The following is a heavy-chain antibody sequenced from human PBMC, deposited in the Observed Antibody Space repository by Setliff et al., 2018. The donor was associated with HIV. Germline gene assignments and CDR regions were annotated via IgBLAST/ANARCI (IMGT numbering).Heavy chain of an antibody. D-gene: IGHD6-19*01. CDR3: ARPRRVRSRAWYWFDI. V-gene: IGHV4-38-2*01. CDR1: GYPINSSFS. CDR2: IYQSGSI. J-gene: IGHJ5*02. Sequence: SETLSLTCAASGYPINSSFSRAWIRQPPGQGPQWIGSIYQSGSIYYNPSLQSRVTISVDSSKNQFSLNLFSVTAADTAVYYCARPRRVRSRAWYWFDIWGQGTLVTVSS.